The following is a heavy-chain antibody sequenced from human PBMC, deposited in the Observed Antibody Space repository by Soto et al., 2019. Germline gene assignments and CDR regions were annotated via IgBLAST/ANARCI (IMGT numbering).Heavy chain of an antibody. CDR2: IDHSGST. V-gene: IGHV4-34*01. CDR1: GGSFSGYY. J-gene: IGHJ5*02. D-gene: IGHD2-8*01. Sequence: QVQLQQWGAGLLKPSETLSLTCAVYGGSFSGYYWTWIRQPPGKGLECIGEIDHSGSTNYNPSLKSRVTISLDTSKNQFSLKLSSVTAAEAAVYYCARVAKMMYARSPLSRRSSNWFDPWGQGTLVTVSS. CDR3: ARVAKMMYARSPLSRRSSNWFDP.